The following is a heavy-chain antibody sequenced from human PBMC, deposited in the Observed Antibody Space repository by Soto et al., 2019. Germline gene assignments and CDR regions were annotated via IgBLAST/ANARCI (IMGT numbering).Heavy chain of an antibody. CDR1: GYTFTNYA. D-gene: IGHD6-13*01. J-gene: IGHJ6*02. V-gene: IGHV1-2*02. CDR3: ARGLYSSTRIYGMDV. CDR2: INADNGST. Sequence: ASVKVSCKASGYTFTNYAMYWVRQAPGQGLEWMGWINADNGSTNYAQKFQGRVTMTRDTSISTAYMELSRLRSDDTAVYYCARGLYSSTRIYGMDVWGQGTTVTVSS.